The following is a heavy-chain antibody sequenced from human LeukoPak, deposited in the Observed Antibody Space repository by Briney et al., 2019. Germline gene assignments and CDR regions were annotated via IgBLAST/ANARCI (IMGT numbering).Heavy chain of an antibody. V-gene: IGHV1-69*04. J-gene: IGHJ4*02. D-gene: IGHD5-12*01. CDR1: GGTFSSYA. Sequence: SVKVSCKASGGTFSSYAISWVRQAPGQRLEWMGRIIPILGIANYAQKFQGRVTITADKSTSTAYMELSSLRSEDTAVYYCARPNSGYDYNDYWGQGTLVTVSS. CDR2: IIPILGIA. CDR3: ARPNSGYDYNDY.